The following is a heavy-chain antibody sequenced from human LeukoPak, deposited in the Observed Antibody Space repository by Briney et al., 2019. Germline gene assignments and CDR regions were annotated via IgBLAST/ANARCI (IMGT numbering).Heavy chain of an antibody. CDR1: GGSFSGYY. J-gene: IGHJ4*02. CDR2: IYYSGST. V-gene: IGHV4-31*11. D-gene: IGHD3-16*02. Sequence: PSETLSLTCAVYGGSFSGYYWSWIRQHPGKGLEWIGYIYYSGSTYYNPSLKSRVTISVDTSKNQFSLKLSSVTAADTAVYYCASTPITFGGVIASPGDYWGQGTLVTVSS. CDR3: ASTPITFGGVIASPGDY.